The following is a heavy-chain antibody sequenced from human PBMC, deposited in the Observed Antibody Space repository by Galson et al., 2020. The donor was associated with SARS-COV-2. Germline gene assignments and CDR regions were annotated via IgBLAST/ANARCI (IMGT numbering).Heavy chain of an antibody. D-gene: IGHD3-16*01. CDR3: AGGFDY. J-gene: IGHJ4*02. CDR1: GGSISSYY. CDR2: IYYSGST. Sequence: SETLSLTCTVSGGSISSYYWSWIRQPPGKGLEWIGSIYYSGSTNYNPSLKSRVTISVATSKTQFSLKVSSVTAADSAVYYCAGGFDYWGQGTLITVSS. V-gene: IGHV4-59*01.